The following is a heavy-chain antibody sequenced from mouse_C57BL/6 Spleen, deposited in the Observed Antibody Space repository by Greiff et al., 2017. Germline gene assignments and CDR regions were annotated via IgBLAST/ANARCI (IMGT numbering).Heavy chain of an antibody. J-gene: IGHJ4*01. V-gene: IGHV1-26*01. CDR2: INPNNGGT. Sequence: EVQLQQSGPELVKPGASVKISCKASGYTFTDYYMNWVKQSHGKSLEWIGDINPNNGGTSYNQKFKGKATLTVDKSSSTAYMELRSLTSEDSAVYYCARTLRAPSNAMDYWGQGTSVTVSS. D-gene: IGHD1-1*01. CDR1: GYTFTDYY. CDR3: ARTLRAPSNAMDY.